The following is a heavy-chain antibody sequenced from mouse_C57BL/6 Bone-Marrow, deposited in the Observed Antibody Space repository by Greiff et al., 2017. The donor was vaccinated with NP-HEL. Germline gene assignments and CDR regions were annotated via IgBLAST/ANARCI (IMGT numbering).Heavy chain of an antibody. CDR1: GYTFTSYG. D-gene: IGHD1-1*01. CDR3: ARKGYYGSSPPLAY. CDR2: IYPRSGNT. Sequence: QVQLQQSGAELARPGASVKLSCKASGYTFTSYGISWVKQRTGQGLEWIGEIYPRSGNTYYNEKFKGKATLTADKSSSTAYMELRSLTSEDSAVYFCARKGYYGSSPPLAYWGQGTLVTVSA. J-gene: IGHJ3*01. V-gene: IGHV1-81*01.